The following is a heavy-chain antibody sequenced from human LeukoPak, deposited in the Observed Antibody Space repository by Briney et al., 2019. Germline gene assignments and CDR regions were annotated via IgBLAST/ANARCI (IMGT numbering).Heavy chain of an antibody. CDR3: ERLGCSSTSCFAHFDY. J-gene: IGHJ4*02. V-gene: IGHV4-59*08. CDR2: IYYSGST. CDR1: GGSISSYY. Sequence: PSETLSLTCTVSGGSISSYYWSWIRQPPGKGLEWIGYIYYSGSTNYNPSLKSRVTISVDTSKNQFSLKLSSVTAADTAVYYCERLGCSSTSCFAHFDYWGQGTLVTVSS. D-gene: IGHD2-2*01.